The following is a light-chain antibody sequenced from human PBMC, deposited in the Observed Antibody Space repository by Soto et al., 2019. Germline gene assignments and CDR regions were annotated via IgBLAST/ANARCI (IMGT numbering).Light chain of an antibody. CDR3: QQYDNLLPR. CDR2: DSS. V-gene: IGKV1-33*01. J-gene: IGKJ4*02. Sequence: DIQMTQSPSSLSASVGDRVTITCQASQDISNYLNWYQQKPGKAPKLLIYDSSNLETGVPSRFSGSGSGTDFTFTISSLQPEDIATYYCQQYDNLLPRFGGGTNVEIK. CDR1: QDISNY.